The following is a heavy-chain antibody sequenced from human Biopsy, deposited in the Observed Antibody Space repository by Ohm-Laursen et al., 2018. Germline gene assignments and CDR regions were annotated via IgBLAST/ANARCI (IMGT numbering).Heavy chain of an antibody. Sequence: SLRLSCAVSGFTFNNHGMHWVRQAPGKGLEWVAVIWSDVNNKYYADSVKGRFTISRDTSSNTLYMQMNSLRVEDTALYYCARDAEEFDSSGPRFDYWGQGTLVTVSS. CDR3: ARDAEEFDSSGPRFDY. J-gene: IGHJ4*02. CDR2: IWSDVNNK. D-gene: IGHD3-22*01. V-gene: IGHV3-33*08. CDR1: GFTFNNHG.